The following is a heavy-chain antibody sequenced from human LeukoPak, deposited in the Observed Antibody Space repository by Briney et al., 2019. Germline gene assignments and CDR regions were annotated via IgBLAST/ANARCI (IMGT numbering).Heavy chain of an antibody. D-gene: IGHD1-1*01. Sequence: GGSLILSCTASGFSFGSYDMTWVRQAPGEGLLGGGFIRSKAYGGTTEYAASVKGRFTISRDDSKSIAYLQMNSLKTEDTAVYYCTRTPYNWKGVYYFDYWGQGTLVTVSS. CDR2: IRSKAYGGTT. CDR3: TRTPYNWKGVYYFDY. V-gene: IGHV3-49*04. J-gene: IGHJ4*02. CDR1: GFSFGSYD.